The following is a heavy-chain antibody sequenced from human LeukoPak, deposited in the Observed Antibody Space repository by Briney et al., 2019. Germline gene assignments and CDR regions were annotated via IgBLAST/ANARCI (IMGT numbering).Heavy chain of an antibody. D-gene: IGHD1-26*01. CDR3: ARDSGSYYYYYGMDV. V-gene: IGHV3-21*01. CDR2: ISSSSSYI. J-gene: IGHJ6*02. CDR1: GFTFSSYS. Sequence: GGSLRLSCAASGFTFSSYSMNWVRQAPGKGLEWVSSISSSSSYIYYADSVKGRFTISRDNAKNSLYLQMNSLRAEDTAVYYCARDSGSYYYYYGMDVWGQGTTVTVSS.